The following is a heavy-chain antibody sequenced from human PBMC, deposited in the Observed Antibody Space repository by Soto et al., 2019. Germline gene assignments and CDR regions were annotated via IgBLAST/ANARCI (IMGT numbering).Heavy chain of an antibody. Sequence: SQTLSLTCAISGDSVSSNSAAWNWIRQSPSRGLEWLGRTYYRSKWYNDYAVPVKSRITINPDTSKNQFSLQLNSVTPEDTAVYFCASLCSSSKNDVFYICGQGTTVPVSS. CDR2: TYYRSKWYN. J-gene: IGHJ3*02. V-gene: IGHV6-1*01. CDR1: GDSVSSNSAA. CDR3: ASLCSSSKNDVFYI. D-gene: IGHD6-6*01.